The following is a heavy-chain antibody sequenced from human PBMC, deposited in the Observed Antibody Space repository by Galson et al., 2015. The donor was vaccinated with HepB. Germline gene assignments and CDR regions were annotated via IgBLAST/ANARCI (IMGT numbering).Heavy chain of an antibody. V-gene: IGHV4-39*07. CDR2: IYYSGST. Sequence: SETLSLTCTVSGGSISSSSYYWGWIRQPPGKGLEWIGSIYYSGSTYYNPSLKSRVTISVDTSKNQFSLKLSSVTAADTAVYYCAGESDSSGWYAKSNWFDPWGQGTLVTVSS. J-gene: IGHJ5*02. CDR3: AGESDSSGWYAKSNWFDP. CDR1: GGSISSSSYY. D-gene: IGHD6-19*01.